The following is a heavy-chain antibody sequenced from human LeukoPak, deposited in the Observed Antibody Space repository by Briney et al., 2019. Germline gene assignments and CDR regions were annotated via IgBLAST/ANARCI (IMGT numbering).Heavy chain of an antibody. CDR1: GGSFTDYY. Sequence: PSETLSLTCAVFGGSFTDYYWSWIRQPPGKGLEWIGEITHRGSTNYKSSLKSRVTISVDTSKNQFSLKLTSVTAGDTASYCSRRGQWLGRWFDPWGQGTLVTVSS. V-gene: IGHV4-34*01. J-gene: IGHJ5*02. D-gene: IGHD6-19*01. CDR3: SRRGQWLGRWFDP. CDR2: ITHRGST.